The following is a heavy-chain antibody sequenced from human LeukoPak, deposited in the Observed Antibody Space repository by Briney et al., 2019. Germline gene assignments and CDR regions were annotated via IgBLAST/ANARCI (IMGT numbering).Heavy chain of an antibody. CDR2: IYWDDDK. V-gene: IGHV2-5*02. J-gene: IGHJ4*02. D-gene: IGHD4-23*01. CDR1: GFSLSTSRLG. CDR3: AHTTLVTALSDEKTFDY. Sequence: SGPTLVNPTQTLTLTCTFSGFSLSTSRLGVGWIRRPPGKSLEWLALIYWDDDKRYSPSLKSRLTITKDTSKNQVVLIMTNLDPVDTATYYCAHTTLVTALSDEKTFDYWGQGTLVTVSS.